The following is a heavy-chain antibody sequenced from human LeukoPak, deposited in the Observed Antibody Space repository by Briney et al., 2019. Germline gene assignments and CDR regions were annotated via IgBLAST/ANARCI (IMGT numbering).Heavy chain of an antibody. D-gene: IGHD3-3*01. V-gene: IGHV5-51*01. CDR3: ARMVEWLLFDY. CDR2: IYPGDSDT. Sequence: GESLKISCKSSGYSFTSYWIGWVRPMPGKGLEWMGIIYPGDSDTRYSPSFQGQVTISADKSISTAYLQWSSLKASDTAMYYCARMVEWLLFDYWGQGTLVTVSS. CDR1: GYSFTSYW. J-gene: IGHJ4*02.